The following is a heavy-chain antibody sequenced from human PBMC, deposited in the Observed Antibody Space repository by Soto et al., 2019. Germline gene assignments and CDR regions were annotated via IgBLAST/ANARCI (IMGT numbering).Heavy chain of an antibody. D-gene: IGHD6-6*01. CDR2: IYYHGST. CDR1: GASITSSSHY. J-gene: IGHJ4*02. V-gene: IGHV4-39*01. CDR3: ARSSIEPRVFMYPFDY. Sequence: PSETLSLTCTVSGASITSSSHYWGWIRQSPGKGLENIANIYYHGSTYNNQSLKNRVTIYLDTSKNQYSLSLNYMTTEEKSMNYCARSSIEPRVFMYPFDYWGQGTQGTVS.